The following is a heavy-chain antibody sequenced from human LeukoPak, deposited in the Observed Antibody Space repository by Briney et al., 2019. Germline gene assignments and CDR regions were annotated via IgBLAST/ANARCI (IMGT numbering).Heavy chain of an antibody. J-gene: IGHJ4*02. CDR2: IYSGGST. Sequence: GGSLRLSCAASEFSVGSNYMTWVRQAPGKGLEWVSLIYSGGSTYYADSVKGRFTISRDNSKNTLYLQMNSLRAEDTAVYYCARVTYGSGTYGAFDYWGQGTLVTVSS. D-gene: IGHD3-10*01. CDR1: EFSVGSNY. V-gene: IGHV3-66*01. CDR3: ARVTYGSGTYGAFDY.